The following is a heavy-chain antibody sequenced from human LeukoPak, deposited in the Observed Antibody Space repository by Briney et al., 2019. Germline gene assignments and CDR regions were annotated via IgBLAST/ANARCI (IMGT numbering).Heavy chain of an antibody. CDR2: ISPNSGDT. Sequence: GASVKVSCKASGYTFIGHFMHWVRQAPGQGLEWMGWISPNSGDTNYAQKFQGRVTMTRDTSISTAYMELSRLRSDDTAVYYCARSYYYDTTGYTHDGAFDIWGQGTMVTVSS. CDR1: GYTFIGHF. CDR3: ARSYYYDTTGYTHDGAFDI. J-gene: IGHJ3*02. D-gene: IGHD3-22*01. V-gene: IGHV1-2*02.